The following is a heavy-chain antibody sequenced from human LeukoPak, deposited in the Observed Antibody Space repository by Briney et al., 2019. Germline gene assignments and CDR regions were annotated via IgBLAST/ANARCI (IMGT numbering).Heavy chain of an antibody. CDR1: GGSISSYY. D-gene: IGHD3-3*01. CDR2: IYYSGST. V-gene: IGHV4-59*12. CDR3: AREAGKYYDFWSGYHSGWFDP. Sequence: MPSETLSLTCTVSGGSISSYYWSWIRQPPGKGLEWIGYIYYSGSTNYNPSLKSRVTISVDTSKNQFSLKLSSVTAADTAVYYCAREAGKYYDFWSGYHSGWFDPWGQGTLVTVSS. J-gene: IGHJ5*02.